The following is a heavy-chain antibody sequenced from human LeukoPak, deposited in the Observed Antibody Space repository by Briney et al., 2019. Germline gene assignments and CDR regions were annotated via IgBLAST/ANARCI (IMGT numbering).Heavy chain of an antibody. CDR3: ARDIDNYGDYIPY. J-gene: IGHJ4*02. CDR2: ISSSSSYI. D-gene: IGHD4-17*01. V-gene: IGHV3-21*01. Sequence: GGSLRLSCAASGFSFSNSDMHWVRQAPGKGLEWVSSISSSSSYIYYADSVKGRFTISRDNAKNSLYLQMNSLRAEDTAVYYCARDIDNYGDYIPYWGQGTLVTVSS. CDR1: GFSFSNSD.